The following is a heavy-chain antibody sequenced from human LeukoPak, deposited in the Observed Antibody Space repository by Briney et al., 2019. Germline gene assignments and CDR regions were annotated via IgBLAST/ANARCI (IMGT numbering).Heavy chain of an antibody. CDR2: ISWNSGSI. D-gene: IGHD2-15*01. V-gene: IGHV3-9*01. J-gene: IGHJ4*02. CDR3: AKGMTSLIYCSGGSCFLFDY. CDR1: GFTFDDYA. Sequence: RPGGSLRLSCAASGFTFDDYAMHWVRQAPGKGLEWVSGISWNSGSIGYADSVKGRFTISRDNAKNSLYLQMNSLRAEDTALYYCAKGMTSLIYCSGGSCFLFDYWGQGTLVTVSS.